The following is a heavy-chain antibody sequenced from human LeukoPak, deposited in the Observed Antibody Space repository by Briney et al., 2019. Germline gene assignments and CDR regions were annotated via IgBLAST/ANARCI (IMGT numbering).Heavy chain of an antibody. V-gene: IGHV1-69*01. CDR1: GGTFSSYA. J-gene: IGHJ4*02. CDR2: IIPIFGTA. CDR3: ALGDWNHRYYFDY. Sequence: SVKVSCKASGGTFSSYAISWVRRAPGQGLEWMGGIIPIFGTANYAQKFQGRVTITADESTSTAYMELSSLRSEDTAVYYCALGDWNHRYYFDYWGQGTLVTVSS. D-gene: IGHD1-1*01.